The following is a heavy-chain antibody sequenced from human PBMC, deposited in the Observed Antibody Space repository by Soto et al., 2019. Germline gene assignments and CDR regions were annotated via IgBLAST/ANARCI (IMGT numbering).Heavy chain of an antibody. CDR3: AREVVIVEATAMDSTEANTADTHYYAMDV. Sequence: SETLSLTCSVSGASMSSGDHYWSWLRQPPGKGLEWIGYSHSSGSTSYNASFKSRLTISIDTSKNLFSLKLGSVTAADTAVYYCAREVVIVEATAMDSTEANTADTHYYAMDVWGQGTTVTVSS. J-gene: IGHJ6*02. D-gene: IGHD3-22*01. CDR1: GASMSSGDHY. CDR2: SHSSGST. V-gene: IGHV4-30-4*01.